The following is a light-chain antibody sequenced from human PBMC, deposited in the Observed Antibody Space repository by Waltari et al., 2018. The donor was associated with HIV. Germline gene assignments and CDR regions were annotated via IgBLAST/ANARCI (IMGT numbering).Light chain of an antibody. V-gene: IGLV2-23*02. CDR2: EVA. J-gene: IGLJ1*01. CDR3: FSYAGKGAYV. CDR1: SSDTGTYDL. Sequence: SALTQPAPISGSPGQSISLSCSGTSSDTGTYDLVSWFQQFPVKAPKLIIYEVAARPSGVSARFSGSKSGNTASLTISGLQAEDEADYYCFSYAGKGAYVFGTGTKVTVL.